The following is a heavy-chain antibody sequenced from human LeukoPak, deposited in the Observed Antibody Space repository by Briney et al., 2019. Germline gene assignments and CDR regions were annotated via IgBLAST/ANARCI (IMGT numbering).Heavy chain of an antibody. D-gene: IGHD2-2*01. CDR3: ARLGYCNRVSCYGWFDP. CDR2: IYHSGST. CDR1: GYSIMSGYY. Sequence: SETLSLTCTVSGYSIMSGYYWGWIRQPPGKGLEWIGSIYHSGSTYHNASLKGRVTMSVDTSKNQFSLKLSSVTAADTAVYYCARLGYCNRVSCYGWFDPWGQGTLVTVSS. V-gene: IGHV4-38-2*02. J-gene: IGHJ5*02.